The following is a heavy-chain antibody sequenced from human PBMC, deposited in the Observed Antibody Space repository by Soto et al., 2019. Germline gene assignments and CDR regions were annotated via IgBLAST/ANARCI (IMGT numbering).Heavy chain of an antibody. J-gene: IGHJ4*02. CDR1: GYTFTSYY. CDR2: INPSGGST. Sequence: GASVKVSCKASGYTFTSYYMHWVRQAPGQGLEWMGIINPSGGSTSYAQKFQGRVTMTRDTSTSTVYMELSSLRSEDTAVYYCARGVIAAADPTGEFDYWGQGTLVTLSS. V-gene: IGHV1-46*01. CDR3: ARGVIAAADPTGEFDY. D-gene: IGHD6-13*01.